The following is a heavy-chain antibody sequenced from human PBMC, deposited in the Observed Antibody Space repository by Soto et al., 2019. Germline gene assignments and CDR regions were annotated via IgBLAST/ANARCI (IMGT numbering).Heavy chain of an antibody. D-gene: IGHD1-26*01. Sequence: GGCLRLACAAAGFTVSSYDMHWVRQATGKWREWVSSIGTAGDTYYPGSLKGRFTISRENAKHSLYLQMNSLRAGDTAVYYWARGSGYYYGMDVWGQGTTVTVSS. V-gene: IGHV3-13*01. CDR3: ARGSGYYYGMDV. CDR1: GFTVSSYD. J-gene: IGHJ6*02. CDR2: IGTAGDT.